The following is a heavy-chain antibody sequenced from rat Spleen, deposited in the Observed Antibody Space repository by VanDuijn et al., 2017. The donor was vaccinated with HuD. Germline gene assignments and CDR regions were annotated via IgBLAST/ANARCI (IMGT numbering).Heavy chain of an antibody. V-gene: IGHV5-20*01. D-gene: IGHD1-5*01. CDR2: ISYGGGST. J-gene: IGHJ4*01. CDR1: GFTFSDYY. Sequence: EVQLVESGGGLVQPGRSLKLSCAASGFTFSDYYMAWVRQAPTKGLGWVASISYGGGSTYYRDSVKGRFTVSRDNAKSSLYLQRDSLRYVETATYYCTTVQLGDVMDAWGQGASVTVSS. CDR3: TTVQLGDVMDA.